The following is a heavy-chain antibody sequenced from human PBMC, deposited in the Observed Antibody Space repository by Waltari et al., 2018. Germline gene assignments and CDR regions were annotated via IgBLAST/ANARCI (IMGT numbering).Heavy chain of an antibody. CDR3: ARDFDGGAPWYFDL. V-gene: IGHV4-30-2*01. J-gene: IGHJ2*01. Sequence: WIRQPPGKGLEWIGYIDPTRSTHYNPSLKSRVTISVDESKNQISLRLTSVTAADTAVYYCARDFDGGAPWYFDLWGRGTLVTVS. CDR2: IDPTRST. D-gene: IGHD3-10*01.